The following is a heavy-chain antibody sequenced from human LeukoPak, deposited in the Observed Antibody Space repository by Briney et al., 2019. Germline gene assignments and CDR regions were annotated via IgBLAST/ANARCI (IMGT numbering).Heavy chain of an antibody. Sequence: SETLSLTCAVYGGSFSGYYWSWIRQPAGKGLEWIGRVFTDGSSNYNPSLKSRVTMSVDTSNNQFSLKLSSVTAADTAVYYCARDLGLSLDYWGQGTLVTVSS. CDR2: VFTDGSS. CDR3: ARDLGLSLDY. D-gene: IGHD3-16*01. CDR1: GGSFSGYY. V-gene: IGHV4-4*07. J-gene: IGHJ4*02.